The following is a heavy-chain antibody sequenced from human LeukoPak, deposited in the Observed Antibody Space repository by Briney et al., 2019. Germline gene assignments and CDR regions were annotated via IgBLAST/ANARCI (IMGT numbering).Heavy chain of an antibody. Sequence: GGSLRLSCAASGFTFSSYGMHWVRQAPGKGLEWVAVISYDGSNKYYADSVKGRFAISRDNSKNTLYLQMNSLRAEDTAVYYCAKNMATDLYYYYYGKDVWGQGTTVTVSS. D-gene: IGHD5-24*01. CDR1: GFTFSSYG. CDR3: AKNMATDLYYYYYGKDV. V-gene: IGHV3-30*18. CDR2: ISYDGSNK. J-gene: IGHJ6*02.